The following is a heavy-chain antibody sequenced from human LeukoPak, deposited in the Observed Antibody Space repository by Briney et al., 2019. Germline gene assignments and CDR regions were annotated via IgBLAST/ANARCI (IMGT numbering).Heavy chain of an antibody. J-gene: IGHJ6*03. CDR1: GFTFSSYS. CDR3: GSAWPRHYYYYMDV. Sequence: GGSLRLSCAASGFTFSSYSMNWLRQAPGKGLEWVSYISSSSSTIYYADSVKGRFTISRDNAKNSLYLQMNSLRAEDTAVYNRGSAWPRHYYYYMDVSGKGTTVTVSS. V-gene: IGHV3-48*01. CDR2: ISSSSSTI.